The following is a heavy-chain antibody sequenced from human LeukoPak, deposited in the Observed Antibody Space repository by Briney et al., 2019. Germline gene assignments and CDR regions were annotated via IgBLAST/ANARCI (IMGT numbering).Heavy chain of an antibody. V-gene: IGHV1-69*05. CDR3: ARVSSGSYAALDY. Sequence: ASVKVYCKTSGGTFSNYAISWVRQAPGQGLEWMGGIIPIFGIANYAQKFQGRVTISTDESTTTAYMELSSLRSEDTAVYYCARVSSGSYAALDYWGQGTLVTVSS. J-gene: IGHJ4*02. D-gene: IGHD1-26*01. CDR2: IIPIFGIA. CDR1: GGTFSNYA.